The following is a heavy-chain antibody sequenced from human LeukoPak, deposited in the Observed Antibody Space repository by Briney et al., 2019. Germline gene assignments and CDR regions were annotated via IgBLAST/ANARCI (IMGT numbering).Heavy chain of an antibody. J-gene: IGHJ3*02. CDR1: GGTFSSYA. CDR3: ARDLRLAHAFDI. V-gene: IGHV1-69*05. D-gene: IGHD6-19*01. Sequence: ASVKFSCKASGGTFSSYAISWVRKAPGQGLEWMGGFIPIFGTANYAQKFQGRVTITTDESTSTAYMELSSLRSEDTAVYYCARDLRLAHAFDIWGQGTMVTVSS. CDR2: FIPIFGTA.